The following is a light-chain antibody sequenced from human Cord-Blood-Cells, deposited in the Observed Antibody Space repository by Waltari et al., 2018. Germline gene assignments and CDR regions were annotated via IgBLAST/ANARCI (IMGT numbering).Light chain of an antibody. Sequence: DIQMTQSPSSLSASVGDRVTITCRASQSISSYLNWYQQEPGQAPKLLVYAASSLQSGVQSRFSVSGSGTDFTLTSGRLQPEDFATYYCQQRYSTPRTFGQGTKVEIK. CDR3: QQRYSTPRT. V-gene: IGKV1-39*01. J-gene: IGKJ1*01. CDR2: AAS. CDR1: QSISSY.